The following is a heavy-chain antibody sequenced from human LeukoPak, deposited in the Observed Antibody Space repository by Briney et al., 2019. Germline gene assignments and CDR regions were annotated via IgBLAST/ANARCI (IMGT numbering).Heavy chain of an antibody. CDR3: ARQIASAGTAGFDF. CDR2: IYSTGST. J-gene: IGHJ4*02. Sequence: PSETLSLPCTVSGGSISSYYWSWIRQPAGKGLEWIGRIYSTGSTNYNPSLKSRVTMSVDTSKNQFSLRLRSVTAADTAVYYCARQIASAGTAGFDFWGQGALVTVSS. CDR1: GGSISSYY. V-gene: IGHV4-4*07. D-gene: IGHD6-13*01.